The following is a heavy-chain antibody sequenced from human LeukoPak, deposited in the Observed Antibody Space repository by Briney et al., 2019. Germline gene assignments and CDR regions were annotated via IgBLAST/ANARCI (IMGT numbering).Heavy chain of an antibody. CDR2: INHSGST. J-gene: IGHJ6*03. Sequence: SETLSLTCAVYGGSFSGYYWSWIRQPPGKGLEWIGEINHSGSTNYNPSLKSRVTISVDTSKNQFSLKLSSLRSEDTAVYYCARGVISSGRTSYILTPYYYMDVWGKGTTVTVSS. CDR3: ARGVISSGRTSYILTPYYYMDV. D-gene: IGHD6-19*01. V-gene: IGHV4-34*01. CDR1: GGSFSGYY.